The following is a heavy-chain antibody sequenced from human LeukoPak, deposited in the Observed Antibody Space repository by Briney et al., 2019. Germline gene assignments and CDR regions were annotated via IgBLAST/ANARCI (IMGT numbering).Heavy chain of an antibody. J-gene: IGHJ6*03. CDR3: AKGGAATMRDGYNYYYDYMEV. CDR2: ISARGGHT. V-gene: IGHV3-23*01. Sequence: PGGSLRLSCAASGITFSSHAMSWVRQAPGKGLEWVSLISARGGHTYYGDSVKGRFTISRDNSTNRLYLQMNSLRPEDTAVYYCAKGGAATMRDGYNYYYDYMEVWGRGTAVTVSS. D-gene: IGHD5-24*01. CDR1: GITFSSHA.